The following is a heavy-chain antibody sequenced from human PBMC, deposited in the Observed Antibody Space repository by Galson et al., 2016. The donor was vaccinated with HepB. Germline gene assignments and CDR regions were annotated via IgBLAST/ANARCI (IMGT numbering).Heavy chain of an antibody. J-gene: IGHJ3*02. CDR1: RFTFSSYW. Sequence: SLRLSCADSRFTFSSYWMHWVRQVPGKGPVWVSVISGDASGTRYADSVKGRFTISRDNTKNTLYLQTNSLRADDTAVYYCVSPLHNDGNSGMAFDIWGQGTMVTVSS. CDR3: VSPLHNDGNSGMAFDI. V-gene: IGHV3-74*01. D-gene: IGHD4-23*01. CDR2: ISGDASGT.